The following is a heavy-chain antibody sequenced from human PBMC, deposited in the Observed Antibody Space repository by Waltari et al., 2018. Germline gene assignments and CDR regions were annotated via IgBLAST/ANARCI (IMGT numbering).Heavy chain of an antibody. CDR2: FYYGGMT. D-gene: IGHD3-16*01. CDR1: GGSISSTSYY. V-gene: IGHV4-39*01. CDR3: ARPCCVGGGALLSLDL. Sequence: QLQLQESGPGLVKPSETLSLTCTVSGGSISSTSYYWGWIRQPPGKGLEWIGSFYYGGMTYYNPSLKSRITISVDTSKNQFSLKLNSVTAADTAVYYCARPCCVGGGALLSLDLWGQGTLVTVSS. J-gene: IGHJ5*02.